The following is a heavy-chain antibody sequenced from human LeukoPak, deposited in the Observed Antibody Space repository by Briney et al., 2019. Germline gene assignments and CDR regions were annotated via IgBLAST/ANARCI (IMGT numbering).Heavy chain of an antibody. CDR3: ARHGGTIAYFHP. Sequence: PSETLSLTCIGSGGSISTYYWSWLRQAAGRGREGMGYVYHSGNTNDTTSLKSRVCISADTSKTHFSLRLRSVTAADTAAYFCARHGGTIAYFHPWGQGMVVTVAS. CDR2: VYHSGNT. J-gene: IGHJ5*02. D-gene: IGHD2/OR15-2a*01. V-gene: IGHV4-59*08. CDR1: GGSISTYY.